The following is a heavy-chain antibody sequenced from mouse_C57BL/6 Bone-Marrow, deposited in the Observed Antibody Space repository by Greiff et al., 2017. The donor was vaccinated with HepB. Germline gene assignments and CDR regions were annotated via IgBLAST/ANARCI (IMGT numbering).Heavy chain of an antibody. V-gene: IGHV5-15*01. CDR3: ARKGDYYGSSYWYFDV. CDR2: ISNLAYSI. D-gene: IGHD1-1*01. J-gene: IGHJ1*03. Sequence: EVQLVESGGGLVQPGGSLKLSCAASGFTFSDYGMAWVRQAPRKGPEWVAFISNLAYSIYYADTVTGRFPISRENAKNTLYLEMSSLRSEDTAMYYCARKGDYYGSSYWYFDVWGTGTTVTVSS. CDR1: GFTFSDYG.